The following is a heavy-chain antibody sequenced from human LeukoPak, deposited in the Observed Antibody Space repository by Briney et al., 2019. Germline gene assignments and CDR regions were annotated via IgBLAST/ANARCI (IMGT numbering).Heavy chain of an antibody. CDR1: GGSFSGYY. Sequence: SETLSLTCAVYGGSFSGYYWSWIRQPPGKGLEWIGEINHSGSTNYNPSLKSRVTISVDTSKNQFSLKLNSVTAADTAVYYCARGLSGYYGSGSYNWFDPWGQGTLVTVSS. J-gene: IGHJ5*02. CDR2: INHSGST. V-gene: IGHV4-34*01. D-gene: IGHD3-10*01. CDR3: ARGLSGYYGSGSYNWFDP.